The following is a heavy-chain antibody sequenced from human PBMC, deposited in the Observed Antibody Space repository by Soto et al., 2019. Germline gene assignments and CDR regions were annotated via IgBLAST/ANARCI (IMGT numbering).Heavy chain of an antibody. Sequence: GESLKISCTGFGYTFTTFWISWVRQMPGKGLEWMGRIDPGDTYATYSPAFQGHVTISADKATSTAYLQWSSLKASDTAMYFCARIYCTTTTCDSWFDPWGRGTLVGVSS. CDR1: GYTFTTFW. CDR2: IDPGDTYA. J-gene: IGHJ5*02. V-gene: IGHV5-10-1*01. D-gene: IGHD2-2*01. CDR3: ARIYCTTTTCDSWFDP.